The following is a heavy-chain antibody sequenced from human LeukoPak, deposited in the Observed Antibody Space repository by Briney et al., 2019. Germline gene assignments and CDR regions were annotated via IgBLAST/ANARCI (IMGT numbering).Heavy chain of an antibody. Sequence: GGSLRLSCAASGFTFSSYWMSWVRQAPGKGLEWVANIKQDGSEKYYVDSVKGRFTISRDNAKNSLYLQMNSLRAEDTAVYYCARDCTSTSCYTAFDWGQGTLVTVSS. CDR3: ARDCTSTSCYTAFD. D-gene: IGHD2-2*02. CDR1: GFTFSSYW. J-gene: IGHJ4*02. CDR2: IKQDGSEK. V-gene: IGHV3-7*01.